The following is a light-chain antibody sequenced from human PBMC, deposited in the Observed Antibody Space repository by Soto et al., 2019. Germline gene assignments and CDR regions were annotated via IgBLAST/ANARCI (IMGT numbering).Light chain of an antibody. J-gene: IGKJ4*01. V-gene: IGKV3-20*01. Sequence: EIVLTQSPGTLSLSPGERATLSCRTSQSIRTSNLAWYQQKPGQAPRLLIFGASSRATGVPDRFSGSGSGTDFALTISRLEPEDFAVYYCQQYAGAPLTFGGGTKVEIK. CDR1: QSIRTSN. CDR2: GAS. CDR3: QQYAGAPLT.